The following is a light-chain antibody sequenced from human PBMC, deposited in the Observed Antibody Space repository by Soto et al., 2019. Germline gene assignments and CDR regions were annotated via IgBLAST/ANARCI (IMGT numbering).Light chain of an antibody. V-gene: IGLV2-14*01. CDR3: SSYTSTSTLV. Sequence: QSALTQPASVSGSPGQSITISCSGTSSDVGGYNSVSWYQQHPGKVPKLMIYDVSNRPSGVSNRFSGSKSGNTASLTISGLQAEDEADYYCSSYTSTSTLVFGGGNKLTVL. CDR1: SSDVGGYNS. J-gene: IGLJ2*01. CDR2: DVS.